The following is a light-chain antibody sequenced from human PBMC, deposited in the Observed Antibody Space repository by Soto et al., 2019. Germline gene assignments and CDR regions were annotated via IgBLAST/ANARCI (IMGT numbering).Light chain of an antibody. Sequence: DIQMTQSPSSLSASVGDRVTITCQASQDISNYLNWYQQKPGKAPKLLIYDASNLETGVPSRFSGSGSGTDFIFTISSLQPEDFATYFCQQYDHVPYPFGQGTRLEIK. CDR1: QDISNY. J-gene: IGKJ5*01. CDR3: QQYDHVPYP. V-gene: IGKV1-33*01. CDR2: DAS.